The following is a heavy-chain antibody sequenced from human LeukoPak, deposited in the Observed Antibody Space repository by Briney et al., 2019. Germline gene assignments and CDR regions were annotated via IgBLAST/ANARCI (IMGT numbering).Heavy chain of an antibody. CDR3: AREGRDGYNCY. CDR2: IIPIFGTA. V-gene: IGHV1-69*13. Sequence: ASVKVSCKASGGTFSCYAISWVRQAPGEGLEWMGGIIPIFGTANYAQKFQGRVTITADESTSTAYMELSSLRSEDTAVYYCAREGRDGYNCYWGQGTLVTVSS. J-gene: IGHJ4*02. D-gene: IGHD5-24*01. CDR1: GGTFSCYA.